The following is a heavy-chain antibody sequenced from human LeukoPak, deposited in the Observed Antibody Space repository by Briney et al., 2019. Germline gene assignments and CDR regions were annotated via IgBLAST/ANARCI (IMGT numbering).Heavy chain of an antibody. V-gene: IGHV3-72*01. J-gene: IGHJ4*02. CDR1: GFSFSDHF. CDR2: IRNKVNSYTT. CDR3: ASASAGLIEY. Sequence: GGSLRLSCAASGFSFSDHFMDWVRQAPGKGLEWVGRIRNKVNSYTTDFAASVKGRFTTSRDDSKNSLYLQMNSLKTEDTAMYYCASASAGLIEYWGQGTLVTVSS.